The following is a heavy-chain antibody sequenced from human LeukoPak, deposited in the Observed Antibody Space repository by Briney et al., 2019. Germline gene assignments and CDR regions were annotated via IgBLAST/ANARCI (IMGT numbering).Heavy chain of an antibody. Sequence: ASVKVSCKASGYTFTSYGISWVRQAPGQGLEWMGWISAYNGNTNYAQKLQGRVTMTTDTSTSTAYMELNSLRAEDTAVYYCAGRYYYDSSGIFDYWGQGTLVTVSS. CDR3: AGRYYYDSSGIFDY. J-gene: IGHJ4*02. D-gene: IGHD3-22*01. V-gene: IGHV1-18*01. CDR2: ISAYNGNT. CDR1: GYTFTSYG.